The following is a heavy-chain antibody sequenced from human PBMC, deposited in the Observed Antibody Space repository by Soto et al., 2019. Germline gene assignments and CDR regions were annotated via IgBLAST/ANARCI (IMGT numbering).Heavy chain of an antibody. CDR3: VRHRSRDYYYGMDV. CDR1: GYSFDKYW. V-gene: IGHV5-51*01. Sequence: AVESLTISCEGSGYSFDKYWIVWVLQMPGKGLEWMAIIYPGDSDRRYSPSFQGQVTISADQSISTAYLQWSSLKASDAANYYCVRHRSRDYYYGMDVWGQGTTVTVSS. CDR2: IYPGDSDR. J-gene: IGHJ6*01.